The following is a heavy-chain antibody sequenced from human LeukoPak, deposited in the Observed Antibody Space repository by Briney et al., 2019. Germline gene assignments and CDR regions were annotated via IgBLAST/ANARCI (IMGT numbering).Heavy chain of an antibody. CDR3: ARGAVRGGTNFDY. CDR2: AYYRSKWFI. D-gene: IGHD3-10*01. CDR1: GDSVSGSPAV. Sequence: SQTLSLTCAISGDSVSGSPAVWNWIRQSPSRGLEWLGRAYYRSKWFIDYSLSVKGRITITPDTSKNQFSLQLNSVTAEDTAVYYCARGAVRGGTNFDYWGQGTLVTVSS. J-gene: IGHJ4*02. V-gene: IGHV6-1*01.